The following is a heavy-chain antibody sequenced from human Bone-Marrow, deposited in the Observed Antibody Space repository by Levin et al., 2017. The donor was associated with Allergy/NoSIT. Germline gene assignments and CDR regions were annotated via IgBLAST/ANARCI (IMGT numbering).Heavy chain of an antibody. CDR3: ARHRSIAVYYFDY. CDR2: IYSGGST. Sequence: GGSLRLSCAASGFTVSSNYMSWVRQAPGKGLEWVSVIYSGGSTYYADSVKGRFTISRDNSKNTLYLQMNSLRAEDTAVYYCARHRSIAVYYFDYWGQGTLVTVSS. CDR1: GFTVSSNY. D-gene: IGHD6-19*01. J-gene: IGHJ4*02. V-gene: IGHV3-53*01.